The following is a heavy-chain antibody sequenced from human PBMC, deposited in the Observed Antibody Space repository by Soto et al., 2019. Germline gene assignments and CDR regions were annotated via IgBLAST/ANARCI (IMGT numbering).Heavy chain of an antibody. D-gene: IGHD5-18*01. J-gene: IGHJ4*02. V-gene: IGHV3-74*01. CDR2: INIDGSST. Sequence: EVPLVESGGGLVQPGGSLRLSCAASGFTLSSYWMHWVRQAPGKGLVWVSRINIDGSSTSYADSVKGRFTISRDNATNTLYLQVNTLRAEDTAVYYCARSRDGYNFVGGCWGQGTLVTVSS. CDR3: ARSRDGYNFVGGC. CDR1: GFTLSSYW.